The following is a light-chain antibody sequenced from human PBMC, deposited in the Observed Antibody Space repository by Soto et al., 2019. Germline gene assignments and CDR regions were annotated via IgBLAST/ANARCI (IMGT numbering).Light chain of an antibody. Sequence: QAVVTQSPSASVTPGQRVTISCSGSGSNIGTYAVNWYQQLPGTAPTLLIFRNHQRPSGVPDRFSGSKSGTSASLAISGPQSEDEADYYCAAWDDSLRAVVFGGGTKVTVL. CDR3: AAWDDSLRAVV. J-gene: IGLJ2*01. V-gene: IGLV1-44*01. CDR2: RNH. CDR1: GSNIGTYA.